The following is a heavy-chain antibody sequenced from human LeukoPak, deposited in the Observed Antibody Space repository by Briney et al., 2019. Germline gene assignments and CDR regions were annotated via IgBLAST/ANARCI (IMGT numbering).Heavy chain of an antibody. Sequence: SETLSLTCTVSGGSISSHYWSWIRQPPGKGLEWIGYIYYSGSTNYNPSLKSRVTISVDTSKNQLSLKLSSVTAADTAVYYCARAAAPSYFAYWGQGTLVTVYS. CDR3: ARAAAPSYFAY. CDR2: IYYSGST. V-gene: IGHV4-59*11. J-gene: IGHJ4*02. CDR1: GGSISSHY.